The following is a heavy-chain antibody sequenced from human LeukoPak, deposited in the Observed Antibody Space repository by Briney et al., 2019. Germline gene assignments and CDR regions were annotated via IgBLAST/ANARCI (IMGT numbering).Heavy chain of an antibody. V-gene: IGHV1-69-2*01. J-gene: IGHJ3*02. CDR1: GYTFTDYY. CDR3: ATPQYSGSYGDAFDI. D-gene: IGHD1-26*01. CDR2: VDPDDGVT. Sequence: EASVKISCKVSGYTFTDYYMHWVQQAPGTGLEWRGGVDPDDGVTIYAEKFQCRVTITSDTSTATAYMELSSLNSEDTAVYYCATPQYSGSYGDAFDIWGQGTMVTVSS.